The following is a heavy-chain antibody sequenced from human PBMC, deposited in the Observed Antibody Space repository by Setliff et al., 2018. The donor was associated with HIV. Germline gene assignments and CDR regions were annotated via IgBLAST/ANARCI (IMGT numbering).Heavy chain of an antibody. J-gene: IGHJ5*02. CDR3: ARDQSIAARYLFDP. Sequence: SETLSLTCNVSGVSVTSYYWSWIRQSPGKGLEYIGYIYSNGGTNYNPSLKSRVRISVDTSKNQFSLKLTSVTAADTAVYYCARDQSIAARYLFDPWGQGTLVTVSS. D-gene: IGHD6-6*01. CDR1: GVSVTSYY. CDR2: IYSNGGT. V-gene: IGHV4-59*02.